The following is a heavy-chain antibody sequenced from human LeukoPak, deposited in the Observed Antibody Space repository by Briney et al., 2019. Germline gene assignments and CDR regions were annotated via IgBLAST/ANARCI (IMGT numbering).Heavy chain of an antibody. CDR2: IKEDGSES. J-gene: IGHJ4*02. D-gene: IGHD6-19*01. Sequence: GGSRRLSCEGSAFIFSGHWMNWVRQTPGKGLEWVASIKEDGSESQYVDSVKGRFTISRDNTKGPLFLQLNSLRAEDTAVYYCANHYSGGWSHFDDWGRGILVTVSS. CDR1: AFIFSGHW. V-gene: IGHV3-7*03. CDR3: ANHYSGGWSHFDD.